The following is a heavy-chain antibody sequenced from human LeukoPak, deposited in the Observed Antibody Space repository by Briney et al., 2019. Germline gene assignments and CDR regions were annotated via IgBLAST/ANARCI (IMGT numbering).Heavy chain of an antibody. CDR2: IYSGDNT. D-gene: IGHD2-15*01. Sequence: GGSLRLSCAASGFSVGRNYMTWVRQAPGKGLEWVSVIYSGDNTHYADSVKGRFTISRDTPKNVLNLQMNSLRAEDTAVYYCARDTGSGYCSGGRCRGAFDIWGQGTMVTVSS. J-gene: IGHJ3*02. CDR1: GFSVGRNY. V-gene: IGHV3-53*01. CDR3: ARDTGSGYCSGGRCRGAFDI.